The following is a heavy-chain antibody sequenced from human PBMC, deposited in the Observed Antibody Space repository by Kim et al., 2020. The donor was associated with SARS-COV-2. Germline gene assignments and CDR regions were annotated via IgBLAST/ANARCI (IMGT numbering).Heavy chain of an antibody. CDR2: IIPIFGTA. CDR3: ARVRPTLEQQLPHYYYGMDV. J-gene: IGHJ6*02. Sequence: SVKVSCKASGGTFSSYAISWVRQAPGQGLEWMGGIIPIFGTANYAQKFQGRVTITADESTSTAYMELSSLRSEDTAVYYCARVRPTLEQQLPHYYYGMDVWGQGTTVTVSS. D-gene: IGHD6-13*01. V-gene: IGHV1-69*13. CDR1: GGTFSSYA.